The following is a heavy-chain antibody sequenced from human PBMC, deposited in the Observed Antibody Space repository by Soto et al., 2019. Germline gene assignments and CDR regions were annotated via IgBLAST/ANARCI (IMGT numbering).Heavy chain of an antibody. CDR1: GGTFSSYT. V-gene: IGHV1-69*02. D-gene: IGHD1-1*01. CDR3: AKRATGTYFDY. J-gene: IGHJ4*02. CDR2: IIPILGIA. Sequence: SVKVSCKASGGTFSSYTISWVRQAPGQGLEWMGRIIPILGIANYAQKFQGRVTITADKSTSTAYMELSSLRAEDTAVYYCAKRATGTYFDYWGQGTLVTVSS.